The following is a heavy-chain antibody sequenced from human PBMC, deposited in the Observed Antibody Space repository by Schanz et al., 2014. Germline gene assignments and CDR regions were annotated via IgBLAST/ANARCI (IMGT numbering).Heavy chain of an antibody. D-gene: IGHD3-9*01. J-gene: IGHJ3*02. CDR3: AFDRDDAYDI. CDR1: GYTFTSYG. V-gene: IGHV1-18*04. Sequence: QVQLVQSGAEVKKPGASVKVSCKASGYTFTSYGISWVRQAPGQGLEWMGTIIPILDITNYAQKFQGRVTVTRDTSTTTVYMDLSSLISEDTAVYYCAFDRDDAYDIWGQGTTVTVSS. CDR2: IIPILDIT.